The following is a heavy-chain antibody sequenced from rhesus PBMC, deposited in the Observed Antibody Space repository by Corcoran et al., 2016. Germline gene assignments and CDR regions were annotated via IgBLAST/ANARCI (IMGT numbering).Heavy chain of an antibody. CDR1: GGSIRDSDR. D-gene: IGHD3-3*01. V-gene: IGHV4S10*01. CDR3: ARSITIFGVVIYGLDS. J-gene: IGHJ6*01. CDR2: IYGSSTST. Sequence: QVQLQESGPGVVKPSETLSLTCAVSGGSIRDSDRWSWIRQPPGRGLGWIGYIYGSSTSTTYNPSLKSRVTIARDTSKNQFSLKLSSVTAADTAVYYCARSITIFGVVIYGLDSWGQGVVVTVSS.